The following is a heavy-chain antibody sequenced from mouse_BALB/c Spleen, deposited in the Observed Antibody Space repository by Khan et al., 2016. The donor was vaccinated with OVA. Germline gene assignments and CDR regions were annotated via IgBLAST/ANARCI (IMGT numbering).Heavy chain of an antibody. D-gene: IGHD2-4*01. CDR1: GYTFTDYY. CDR2: VSPGSGDT. Sequence: QVRLQQSGAELARPGASVKLSCPASGYTFTDYYINWVKLRPGQGLEWIGAVSPGSGDTSYNERFKGKATLTGDKSSSHAYMQLRSPTSEASAVYFVARRNYVGNTFAYWGQGTLGTVSA. J-gene: IGHJ3*01. V-gene: IGHV1-77*01. CDR3: ARRNYVGNTFAY.